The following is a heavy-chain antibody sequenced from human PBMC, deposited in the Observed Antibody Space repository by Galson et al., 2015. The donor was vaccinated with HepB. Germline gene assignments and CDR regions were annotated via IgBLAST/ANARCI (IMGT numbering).Heavy chain of an antibody. CDR2: IRYDGSNK. V-gene: IGHV3-30*02. D-gene: IGHD1-1*01. CDR3: AKDQLYLKSYYFDY. J-gene: IGHJ4*02. CDR1: GFTFSSYG. Sequence: SLRLSCAASGFTFSSYGMHWVRQAPGKGLEWVAFIRYDGSNKYYADSVKGRFTISRDNSKNTLYLQMNSLRAEDTAVYYCAKDQLYLKSYYFDYWGQGTLVTVSS.